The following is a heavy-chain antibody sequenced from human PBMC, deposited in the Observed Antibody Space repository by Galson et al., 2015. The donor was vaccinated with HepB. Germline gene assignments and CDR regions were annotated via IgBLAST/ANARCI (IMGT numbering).Heavy chain of an antibody. D-gene: IGHD5-24*01. CDR2: VNTGNGNT. CDR3: ARGGQWPQYYYFDY. J-gene: IGHJ4*02. V-gene: IGHV1-3*04. CDR1: GYSFNIYN. Sequence: SVKVSCKASGYSFNIYNIHWVRLAPGQRLEWMGWVNTGNGNTKYSQKFRDRITLTKDTSATTAYMELSSLESKDTAVYYCARGGQWPQYYYFDYWGRGTLVTVSS.